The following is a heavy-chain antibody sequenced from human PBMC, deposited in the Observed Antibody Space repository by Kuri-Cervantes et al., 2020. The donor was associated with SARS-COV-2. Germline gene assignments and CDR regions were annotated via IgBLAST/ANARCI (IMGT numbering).Heavy chain of an antibody. CDR3: ASLGDYYDSSGYYSADY. CDR2: INPNSGGT. Sequence: ASVKVSCKASGYTFTGYYMHWVRQAPGQGLEWMGWINPNSGGTSYAQKFQGRVTITADESTSTAYMELSSLRSEDTAVYYCASLGDYYDSSGYYSADYWGQGTLVTVSS. CDR1: GYTFTGYY. J-gene: IGHJ4*02. D-gene: IGHD3-22*01. V-gene: IGHV1-2*02.